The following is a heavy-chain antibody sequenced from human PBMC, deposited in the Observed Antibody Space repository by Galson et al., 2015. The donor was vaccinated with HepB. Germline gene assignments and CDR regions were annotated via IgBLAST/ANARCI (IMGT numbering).Heavy chain of an antibody. J-gene: IGHJ6*02. Sequence: SVKVSCKASGYTSTSYAMHWVRQAPGQRLEWMGWINAGNGNTKYSQKFQGRVTITRDTSASTAYMELSSLRSEDTAVYYCARVPAAGGYSSGWSPRNYYYYGMDVWGQGTTVTVSS. CDR3: ARVPAAGGYSSGWSPRNYYYYGMDV. CDR1: GYTSTSYA. CDR2: INAGNGNT. D-gene: IGHD6-19*01. V-gene: IGHV1-3*01.